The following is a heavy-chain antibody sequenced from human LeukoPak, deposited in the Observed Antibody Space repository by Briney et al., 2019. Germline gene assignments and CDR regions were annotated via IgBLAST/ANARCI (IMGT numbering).Heavy chain of an antibody. CDR3: ARGLAGKNDY. D-gene: IGHD1-1*01. CDR1: GFTFSSYW. J-gene: IGHJ4*02. V-gene: IGHV3-53*01. Sequence: GGSLRLSCAASGFTFSSYWMSWVRQAPGKGLEWVSVIYSGGSTYYADSVKGRFTISRDNSKNTLYLQMNSLRAEDTAVYYCARGLAGKNDYWGQGTLVTVSS. CDR2: IYSGGST.